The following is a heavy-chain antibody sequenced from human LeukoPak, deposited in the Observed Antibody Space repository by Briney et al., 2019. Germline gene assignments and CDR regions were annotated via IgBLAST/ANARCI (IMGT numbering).Heavy chain of an antibody. CDR1: GFTFSDFR. V-gene: IGHV3-7*01. Sequence: GRSLRLSCAASGFTFSDFRMSWVRQAPGKGLEWVAIIKQDGSENYYLDSVKGRFTISRDNTKNSLYLQMNSLRAEDTAVYYCARASANYWGQGTLVTVSS. CDR3: ARASANY. CDR2: IKQDGSEN. J-gene: IGHJ4*02. D-gene: IGHD3-3*01.